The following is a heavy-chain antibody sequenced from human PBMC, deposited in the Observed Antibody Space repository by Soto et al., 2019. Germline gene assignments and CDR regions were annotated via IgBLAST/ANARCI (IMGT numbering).Heavy chain of an antibody. V-gene: IGHV1-18*04. D-gene: IGHD6-13*01. CDR1: GYTFTSYG. J-gene: IGHJ6*02. CDR2: ISAYNGNT. CDR3: ARDLYTSSWFSDYYYYGMDV. Sequence: ASVKVSCKASGYTFTSYGISWVRQAPGQGLEWMGWISAYNGNTNYAQKFQGRVTMTIDTSTSTAFMELRSLRSDDTAVYYCARDLYTSSWFSDYYYYGMDVWGQGTTVTVSS.